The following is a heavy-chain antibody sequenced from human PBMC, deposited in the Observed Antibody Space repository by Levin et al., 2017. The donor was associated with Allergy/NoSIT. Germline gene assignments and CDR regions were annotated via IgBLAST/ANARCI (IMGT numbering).Heavy chain of an antibody. J-gene: IGHJ4*02. V-gene: IGHV1-69*06. CDR1: GGTFSSYA. D-gene: IGHD1-7*01. Sequence: ASVKVSCKASGGTFSSYAISWVRQAPGQGLEWMGGIIPIFGTANYAQKFQGRVTITADKSTSTAYMELSSLRSEDTAVYYCARPHSITGTTRYFDYWGQGTLVTVSS. CDR2: IIPIFGTA. CDR3: ARPHSITGTTRYFDY.